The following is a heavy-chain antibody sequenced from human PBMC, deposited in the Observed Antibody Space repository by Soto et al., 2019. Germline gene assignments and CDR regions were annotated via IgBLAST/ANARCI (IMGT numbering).Heavy chain of an antibody. Sequence: QVQLVQSGAEVKKPGASVKVSCKAAGYTFSNYGINWVRQAPGQGPEWMGWISGYNGETKYSQCLHGRATMTTDTSTSTAYMELRSLRSDDTAVYYCARGGSSWSAEYYQHWGQGTLVIVSS. J-gene: IGHJ1*01. CDR1: GYTFSNYG. D-gene: IGHD6-13*01. CDR3: ARGGSSWSAEYYQH. CDR2: ISGYNGET. V-gene: IGHV1-18*01.